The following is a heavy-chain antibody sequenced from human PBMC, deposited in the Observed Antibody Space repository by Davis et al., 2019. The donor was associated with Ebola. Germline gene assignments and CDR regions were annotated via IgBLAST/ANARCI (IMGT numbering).Heavy chain of an antibody. CDR3: AKDVIAARLNYFDF. Sequence: GESLKISCAASGFTFSSYSMNWVRQAPGKGLEWVSSISSSSSYIYYADSVKGRFTISRDNAKNSLYLQMNSLRAEDTAFYYCAKDVIAARLNYFDFWGQGTLVTVSS. J-gene: IGHJ4*02. CDR2: ISSSSSYI. D-gene: IGHD6-6*01. CDR1: GFTFSSYS. V-gene: IGHV3-21*04.